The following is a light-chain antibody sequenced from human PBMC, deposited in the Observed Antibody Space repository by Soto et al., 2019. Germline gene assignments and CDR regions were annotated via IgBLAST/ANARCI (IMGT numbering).Light chain of an antibody. CDR1: QSVSSRN. Sequence: EIVLTQSPGTLSLSPGERATLSCRASQSVSSRNLAWYQQKPGQAPRLLIYGASSRATGIPDRFSGGGAGTNLAPTISRLEPEDFAVYYCQQYGSSPRTFGQGTTVEIK. CDR2: GAS. CDR3: QQYGSSPRT. J-gene: IGKJ1*01. V-gene: IGKV3-20*01.